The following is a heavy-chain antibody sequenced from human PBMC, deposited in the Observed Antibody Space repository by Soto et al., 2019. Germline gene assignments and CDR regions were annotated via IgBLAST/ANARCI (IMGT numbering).Heavy chain of an antibody. Sequence: ASVKVACKASGYTFTSYGISWVRQAPGQGLEWMGWISAYNGNTNYAQKLQGRVTMTTDTSTSTAYMELRSLRSDDTAVYYCARKNYDFWSGYGWFDPWGQGTLVTVSS. CDR3: ARKNYDFWSGYGWFDP. CDR1: GYTFTSYG. J-gene: IGHJ5*02. V-gene: IGHV1-18*01. CDR2: ISAYNGNT. D-gene: IGHD3-3*01.